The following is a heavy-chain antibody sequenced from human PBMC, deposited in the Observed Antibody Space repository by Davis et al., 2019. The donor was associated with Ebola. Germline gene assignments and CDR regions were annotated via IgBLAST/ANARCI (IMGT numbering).Heavy chain of an antibody. J-gene: IGHJ6*02. CDR1: GYTFTGYY. CDR3: ARGGLLWFRELLSTYYYYGMDV. D-gene: IGHD3-10*01. CDR2: INPNSGGT. V-gene: IGHV1-2*04. Sequence: ASVKVSCKASGYTFTGYYMHWVRQAPGQGLEWMGWINPNSGGTNYAQKFQGWVTMTRDTSISTAYMELSRLRSDDTAVYYCARGGLLWFRELLSTYYYYGMDVWGQGTTVTVSS.